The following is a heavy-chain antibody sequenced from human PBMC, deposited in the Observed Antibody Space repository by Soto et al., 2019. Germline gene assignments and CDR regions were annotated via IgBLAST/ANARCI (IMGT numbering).Heavy chain of an antibody. V-gene: IGHV3-23*01. CDR2: ISGSGGST. J-gene: IGHJ4*02. CDR3: AKGHYSSLTPLDY. Sequence: EVQLLESGGGLVQPGGSLRLSCAASGFTFSSYTMSWVRQAPGKGLEWVSGISGSGGSTYYADSVKGRFTISRDNSKNTLYLQMNSLRAEDTAVYYCAKGHYSSLTPLDYWGQGTLVTVSS. CDR1: GFTFSSYT. D-gene: IGHD6-13*01.